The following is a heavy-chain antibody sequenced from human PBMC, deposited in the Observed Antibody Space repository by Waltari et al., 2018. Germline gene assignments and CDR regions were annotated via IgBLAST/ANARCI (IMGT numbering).Heavy chain of an antibody. CDR3: AAPLATAGTSGRVGY. J-gene: IGHJ4*02. V-gene: IGHV4-38-2*01. Sequence: QVQLQESGPGLVKPSETLSLPCAVSGYSISSGYHWGWIRQPPGKGLEWIGSIYHSGSTYYNPSLKSRVTISVDTSKNQFSLKLSSVTAADTAVYYCAAPLATAGTSGRVGYWGQGTLVTVSS. CDR2: IYHSGST. CDR1: GYSISSGYH. D-gene: IGHD6-13*01.